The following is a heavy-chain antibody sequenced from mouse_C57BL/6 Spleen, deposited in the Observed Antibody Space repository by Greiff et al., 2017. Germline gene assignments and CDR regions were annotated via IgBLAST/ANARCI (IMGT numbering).Heavy chain of an antibody. D-gene: IGHD2-5*01. Sequence: EVKLVESGGGLVQPGGSLKLSCAASGFTFSDYYMYWVRQTPEKRLEWVAYIYNGGGSTHYPDTVKGRFTISRDNDKNTLYLQMSRLKSEDTAMYYCASDYSNYAMDYWGQGTSVTVSS. CDR3: ASDYSNYAMDY. J-gene: IGHJ4*01. CDR2: IYNGGGST. V-gene: IGHV5-12*01. CDR1: GFTFSDYY.